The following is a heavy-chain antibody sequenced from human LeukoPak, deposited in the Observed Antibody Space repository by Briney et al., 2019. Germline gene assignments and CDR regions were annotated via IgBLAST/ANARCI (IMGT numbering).Heavy chain of an antibody. J-gene: IGHJ5*02. CDR2: ISGSGGST. CDR3: AKGFGSSRTNWFDP. CDR1: GFTFSSYA. V-gene: IGHV3-23*01. D-gene: IGHD6-13*01. Sequence: GGSLRLSCAASGFTFSSYAMSWVRQAPGKGQEWVSAISGSGGSTYYADSVKGRFTISRDNSKNTLYLQMNSLRAEDTAVYFCAKGFGSSRTNWFDPWGQGTLVTVSS.